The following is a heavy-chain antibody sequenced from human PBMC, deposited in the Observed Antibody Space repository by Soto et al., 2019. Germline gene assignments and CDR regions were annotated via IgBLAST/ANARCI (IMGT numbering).Heavy chain of an antibody. J-gene: IGHJ4*02. CDR1: GFSFSSFV. V-gene: IGHV3-23*01. CDR2: LSGSDGKT. CDR3: ARWSFLDH. Sequence: RRLSCATSGFSFSSFVMSWVRQAPGKGLEWVSSLSGSDGKTYYADSVKGRFSMSTDTSKSTLYLEMNSLRAEDTAVYYCARWSFLDHWGQGTRVTVSS. D-gene: IGHD1-26*01.